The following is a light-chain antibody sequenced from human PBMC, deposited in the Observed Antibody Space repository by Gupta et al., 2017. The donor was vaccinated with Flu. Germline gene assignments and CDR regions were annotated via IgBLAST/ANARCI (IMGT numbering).Light chain of an antibody. J-gene: IGLJ1*01. Sequence: QSALTQPRSVSGSPGQSVTISCTGTSSDIGGYNYVSWYQQHPGKAPKLMIYDVYNRPSGVPDRFAGSKSGNTASLTISGLQAEDEAEYYCCSYAGTYTLYVFGSGTKVTVL. CDR1: SSDIGGYNY. CDR3: CSYAGTYTLYV. V-gene: IGLV2-11*01. CDR2: DVY.